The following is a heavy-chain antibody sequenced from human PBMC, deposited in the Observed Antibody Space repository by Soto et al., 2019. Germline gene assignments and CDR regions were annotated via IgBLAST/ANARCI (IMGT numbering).Heavy chain of an antibody. CDR1: GFTFSSYG. V-gene: IGHV3-30*18. CDR2: ISYDGSNK. J-gene: IGHJ6*02. D-gene: IGHD1-1*01. CDR3: AKGLGTSSQGPRYSYGMDV. Sequence: QVQLVESGGGVVQPGRSLRLSCAASGFTFSSYGMHWVRQAPGKGLEWVAVISYDGSNKYYADSVKGRFTISRDNSKNTLYLQMNSLRAEDTAVYYCAKGLGTSSQGPRYSYGMDVWGQGTTVTVSS.